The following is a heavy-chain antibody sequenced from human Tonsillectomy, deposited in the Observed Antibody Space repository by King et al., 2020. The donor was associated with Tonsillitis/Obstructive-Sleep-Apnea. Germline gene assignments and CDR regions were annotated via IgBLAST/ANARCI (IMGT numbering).Heavy chain of an antibody. Sequence: VQLQQWGAGLLKPSETLSLTCAGYGGAFRGYYWSWIRQPPGKGREWIGEINHSGSTNYTPSLNIRVTITVDTSKNQFSLKLSSVTAADTSVYYCASIYSGYEDAFDIWGQGTMVTVSS. CDR1: GGAFRGYY. CDR2: INHSGST. V-gene: IGHV4-34*01. CDR3: ASIYSGYEDAFDI. J-gene: IGHJ3*02. D-gene: IGHD5-12*01.